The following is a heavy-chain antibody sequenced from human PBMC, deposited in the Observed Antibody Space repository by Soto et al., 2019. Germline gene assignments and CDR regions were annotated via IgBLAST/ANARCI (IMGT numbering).Heavy chain of an antibody. CDR1: GFTFSSYG. J-gene: IGHJ4*02. Sequence: QVQLVESGGGVVQPGRSLRLSCAASGFTFSSYGMHWVRQAPGKGLEWVAVIWYDGSNKYYADSVKGRFTISRDNSKNTLYLQMNSLRAEDTAVYYCARDSEVLRVFDYWGQGTLVTVSS. D-gene: IGHD1-1*01. CDR3: ARDSEVLRVFDY. V-gene: IGHV3-33*01. CDR2: IWYDGSNK.